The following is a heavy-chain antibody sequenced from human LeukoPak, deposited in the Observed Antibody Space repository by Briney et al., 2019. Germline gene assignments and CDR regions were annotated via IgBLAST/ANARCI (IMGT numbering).Heavy chain of an antibody. J-gene: IGHJ4*02. Sequence: GESLKISCKGSGYIFATYSIGWVRQMPGKGLEWRGIILPGDSDTRYSPSFQGQVTISADKSISTAYLQWSSLKASDTAMYYCARENCWGSRRFDFWGQGTLVTVSS. CDR3: ARENCWGSRRFDF. CDR2: ILPGDSDT. V-gene: IGHV5-51*01. D-gene: IGHD3-16*01. CDR1: GYIFATYS.